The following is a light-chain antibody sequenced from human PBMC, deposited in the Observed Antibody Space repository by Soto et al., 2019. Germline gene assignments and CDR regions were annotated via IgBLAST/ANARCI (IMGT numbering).Light chain of an antibody. CDR3: QQSYSTPFT. CDR1: QGISSY. Sequence: DIQLTQSPSSLSASVGDRVTITCRVSQGISSYLAWYQQKPGKAPKLLIYAASSLQSGVPSRFSGSGSGTDFTLTISSLQPEDFATYYCQQSYSTPFTFGPGTKVDI. J-gene: IGKJ3*01. V-gene: IGKV1-39*01. CDR2: AAS.